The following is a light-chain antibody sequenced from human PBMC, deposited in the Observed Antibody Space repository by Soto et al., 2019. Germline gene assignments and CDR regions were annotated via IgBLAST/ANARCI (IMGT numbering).Light chain of an antibody. CDR3: QQYNSYWT. CDR1: QSISSW. V-gene: IGKV1-5*01. Sequence: DIQMPQYPSTLSASLGDSVTITCRASQSISSWLAWYQQKPGKAPKLLIYDASSLESGVPSRFSGSGSGTEFTLTISSLQPDDFATYYCQQYNSYWTFGQGTKVDIK. J-gene: IGKJ1*01. CDR2: DAS.